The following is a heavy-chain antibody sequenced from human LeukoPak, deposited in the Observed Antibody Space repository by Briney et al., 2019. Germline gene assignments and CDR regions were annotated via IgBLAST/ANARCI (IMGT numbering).Heavy chain of an antibody. CDR1: GFIFSSYW. CDR2: IKQDGSEM. Sequence: GGSLRLSCAASGFIFSSYWMSWVRQAPGKGLEWVANIKQDGSEMHYVDSVKGRFTISRDNAKNSLFLQMNSLRAEDTAVYYCARGRYSYGYWGQGTLVTVSS. D-gene: IGHD5-18*01. V-gene: IGHV3-7*03. J-gene: IGHJ4*02. CDR3: ARGRYSYGY.